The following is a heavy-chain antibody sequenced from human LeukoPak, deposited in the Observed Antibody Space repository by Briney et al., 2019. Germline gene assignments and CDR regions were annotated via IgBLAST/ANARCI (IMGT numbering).Heavy chain of an antibody. D-gene: IGHD6-19*01. CDR2: FYYSGST. V-gene: IGHV4-39*07. Sequence: SETLSLTCTVSGGSISSSHYYWGCIRQPPGKGLEWIGGFYYSGSTYYNPSLKSRVTISVDTSKNQFSLKLSSVTAAGTAVYYCARYRLQWLEFDPWGQGTLVTVSS. CDR3: ARYRLQWLEFDP. CDR1: GGSISSSHYY. J-gene: IGHJ5*02.